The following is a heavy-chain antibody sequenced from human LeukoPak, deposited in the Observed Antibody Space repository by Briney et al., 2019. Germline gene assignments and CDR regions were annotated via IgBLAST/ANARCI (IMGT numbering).Heavy chain of an antibody. CDR1: GFTFSSYA. V-gene: IGHV3-23*01. CDR3: ARGPSIYSGSYGGAFDI. D-gene: IGHD1-26*01. Sequence: PGGSLRLSCAASGFTFSSYAMSWVRQAPGKGLEWVSAISGSGGSTYYADSVKGRFTISRDNSKNTLYLQMGSLRAEDMAVYYCARGPSIYSGSYGGAFDIWGQGTMVTVSS. J-gene: IGHJ3*02. CDR2: ISGSGGST.